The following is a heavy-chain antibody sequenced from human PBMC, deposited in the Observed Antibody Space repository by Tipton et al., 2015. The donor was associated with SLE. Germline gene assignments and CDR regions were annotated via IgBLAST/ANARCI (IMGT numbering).Heavy chain of an antibody. J-gene: IGHJ1*01. V-gene: IGHV4-34*01. CDR2: INHSGST. CDR3: ARGGLGHSGSSALEWFQH. D-gene: IGHD6-6*01. Sequence: TLSFTCAVYGGSFSGYYWSWIRQPPGKGLEWIGEINHSGSTNYNPSLKSRVTISVDTSKNQFSLKLSSVTAADTAVYYCARGGLGHSGSSALEWFQHWGQGTLVTVSS. CDR1: GGSFSGYY.